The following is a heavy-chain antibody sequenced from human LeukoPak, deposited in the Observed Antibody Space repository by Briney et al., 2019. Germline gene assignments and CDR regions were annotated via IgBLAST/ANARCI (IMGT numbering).Heavy chain of an antibody. Sequence: GRSLRLSCTASGFSFTSYGMHWVRQAPGRGLEWVALIWSDGNNKFYADSVKGRFTISRDNSKHILYLEMNSLRAEDAAVYYCAKDQGAHCSGTSCFYFDYWGQGTLVTVSS. CDR1: GFSFTSYG. CDR3: AKDQGAHCSGTSCFYFDY. V-gene: IGHV3-33*06. J-gene: IGHJ4*02. D-gene: IGHD2-15*01. CDR2: IWSDGNNK.